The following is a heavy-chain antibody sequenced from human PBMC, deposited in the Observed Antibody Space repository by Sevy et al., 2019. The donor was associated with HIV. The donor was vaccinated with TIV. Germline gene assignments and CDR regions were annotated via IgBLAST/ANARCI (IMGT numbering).Heavy chain of an antibody. Sequence: ASVKVSCKVSGYTLTEFAMHWVRQAPGKGLEWMGTFDPEDDETMYAQKFQGRLTLTEETSTDTAYMELSSLRCEDTAVYYCATTKDYYETSGYPVDYWGQGTLVTVSS. CDR3: ATTKDYYETSGYPVDY. D-gene: IGHD3-22*01. CDR1: GYTLTEFA. J-gene: IGHJ4*02. CDR2: FDPEDDET. V-gene: IGHV1-24*01.